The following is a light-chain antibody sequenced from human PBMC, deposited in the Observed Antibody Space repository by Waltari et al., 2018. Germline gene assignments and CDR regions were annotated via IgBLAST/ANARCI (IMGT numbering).Light chain of an antibody. CDR3: HQYNNWPPNT. CDR2: IAS. V-gene: IGKV3-15*01. Sequence: ETLMTQSPATLSVSPGERVTLSCRASQSVTTNLAWYQQKPGQAPRLLIYIASTRATGVPARFSGSGSGTEFTLTINALQTEDFAVYYCHQYNNWPPNTFGQGTLLEIK. CDR1: QSVTTN. J-gene: IGKJ2*01.